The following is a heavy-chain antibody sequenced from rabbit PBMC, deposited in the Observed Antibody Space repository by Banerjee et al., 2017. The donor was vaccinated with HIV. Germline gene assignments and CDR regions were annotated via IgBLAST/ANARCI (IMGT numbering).Heavy chain of an antibody. CDR3: ARGDNGDAGYKL. D-gene: IGHD7-1*01. CDR1: GFSFSGSYY. V-gene: IGHV1S40*01. Sequence: QSLEESGGDLVKPGASLTLTCTASGFSFSGSYYMCWVRQAPGKGLEWIACIVTGDGGTYYASWAKGRFTVSKTSATTVTLQMPSLTVADTATYFCARGDNGDAGYKLWGQGTLVTVS. CDR2: IVTGDGGT. J-gene: IGHJ6*01.